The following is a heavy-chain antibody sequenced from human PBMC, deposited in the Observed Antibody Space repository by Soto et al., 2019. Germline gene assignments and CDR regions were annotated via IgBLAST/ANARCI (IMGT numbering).Heavy chain of an antibody. Sequence: EVQLVESGGDLVQRGGSLRLSCVASGFTFSVYSMNWVRQAPGKGLEWFSYITSDTKTIKYADSVKGRFTISRDNAKNSVYLQMNSLRDADPAVYYCARSVEGHFDYWGQGTVVTVSS. CDR2: ITSDTKTI. V-gene: IGHV3-48*02. CDR1: GFTFSVYS. J-gene: IGHJ4*02. CDR3: ARSVEGHFDY. D-gene: IGHD6-19*01.